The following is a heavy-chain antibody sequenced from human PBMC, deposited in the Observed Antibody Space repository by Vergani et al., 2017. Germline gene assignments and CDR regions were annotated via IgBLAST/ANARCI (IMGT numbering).Heavy chain of an antibody. J-gene: IGHJ3*02. V-gene: IGHV1-69*08. CDR1: GGTFSSYT. D-gene: IGHD7-27*01. CDR2: IIPILGIA. CDR3: AREANWGSGGDAFDI. Sequence: QVQLVLSGAEVKKPGSSVKVSCKASGGTFSSYTISWVRQAPGQGLEWMGRIIPILGIANYAQKFQGRVTITADKSTSTAYMELSSLRSEDTAVYYCAREANWGSGGDAFDIWGQGTMVTVSS.